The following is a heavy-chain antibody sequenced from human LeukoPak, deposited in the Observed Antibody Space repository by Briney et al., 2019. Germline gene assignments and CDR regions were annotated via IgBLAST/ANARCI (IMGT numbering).Heavy chain of an antibody. V-gene: IGHV4-38-2*02. Sequence: SETLSLTCTVSGYSISSGYYWGWIRQPPGKGLEWIGRIYHTGSTYYNPSLKSRVTIPVDTSKNQFSLKLSSVAAADTAVYYCARRGNYDSSSFDDWGQGTLVTVSS. CDR1: GYSISSGYY. CDR3: ARRGNYDSSSFDD. J-gene: IGHJ4*02. CDR2: IYHTGST. D-gene: IGHD3-22*01.